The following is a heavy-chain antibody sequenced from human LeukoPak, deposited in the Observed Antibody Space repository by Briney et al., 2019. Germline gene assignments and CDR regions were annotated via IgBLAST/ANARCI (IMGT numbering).Heavy chain of an antibody. J-gene: IGHJ5*01. CDR2: IDTSGST. CDR3: ARNSWGLDS. V-gene: IGHV4-4*07. D-gene: IGHD7-27*01. CDR1: GDSISGYY. Sequence: SETLSLTCTVSGDSISGYYWSWIRQPAGKGLEWVGRIDTSGSTNYNSSLKSRVTMSVYTSKNQFSLKLNSVTAADTAVYYCARNSWGLDSWGQGTLVTVSS.